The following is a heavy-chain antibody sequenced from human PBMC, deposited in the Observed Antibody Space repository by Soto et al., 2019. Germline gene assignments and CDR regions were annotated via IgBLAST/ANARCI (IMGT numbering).Heavy chain of an antibody. D-gene: IGHD2-21*01. CDR3: ARTAARFPAPFDY. CDR2: IYTSGIT. V-gene: IGHV4-4*07. CDR1: GGSLSSYY. J-gene: IGHJ4*02. Sequence: SETLSLTCTVSGGSLSSYYSSWIRQPAGQGLEWIGRIYTSGITNYNPSLMNRVTLSVDTSKNQFSLKLTSVTAADTAVYYCARTAARFPAPFDYWGPGTLVTVSS.